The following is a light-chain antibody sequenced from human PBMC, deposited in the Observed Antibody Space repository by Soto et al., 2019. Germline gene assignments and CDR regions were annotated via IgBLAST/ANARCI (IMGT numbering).Light chain of an antibody. CDR1: SSDVGSYHL. CDR2: EGS. CDR3: CSYAGRSTFV. Sequence: QSALTQPASVSGSPGQSITISCTGTSSDVGSYHLVSWYQHHPGKAPKLTIYEGSKRPSGVSNRFSGSKSGNTASLTISGLQAEDEADYYCCSYAGRSTFVFGTGTKLTVL. V-gene: IGLV2-23*01. J-gene: IGLJ1*01.